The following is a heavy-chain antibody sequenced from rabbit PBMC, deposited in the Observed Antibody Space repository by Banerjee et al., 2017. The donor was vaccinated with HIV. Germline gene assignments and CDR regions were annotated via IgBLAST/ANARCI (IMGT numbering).Heavy chain of an antibody. CDR2: IYGGVIGST. J-gene: IGHJ4*01. D-gene: IGHD6-1*01. Sequence: QQQLEESGGGLVKPGGTLTLTCTASGFSFSTDYYMCWVRQAPGKGLECIACIYGGVIGSTYYATWAKGRFTSSKTSSTTVTLQMTSLTAADTATYFCARAPTYYVADVGVYVYAPSQLNLWGPGTLVTVS. V-gene: IGHV1S45*01. CDR3: ARAPTYYVADVGVYVYAPSQLNL. CDR1: GFSFSTDYY.